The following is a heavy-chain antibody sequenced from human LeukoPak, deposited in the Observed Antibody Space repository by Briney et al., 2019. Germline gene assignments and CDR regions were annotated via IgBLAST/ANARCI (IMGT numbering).Heavy chain of an antibody. Sequence: PSETLSLTCTVSGVSISTYYWSWIRQPPGKGLECIGYIYYSGSTNYNPSLKSRVTISVDTSKNQFSLKLTSVTAADTAVYYCARSSGYDAYYFDYWGQGTLVTVSS. D-gene: IGHD5-12*01. CDR2: IYYSGST. CDR1: GVSISTYY. CDR3: ARSSGYDAYYFDY. V-gene: IGHV4-59*08. J-gene: IGHJ4*02.